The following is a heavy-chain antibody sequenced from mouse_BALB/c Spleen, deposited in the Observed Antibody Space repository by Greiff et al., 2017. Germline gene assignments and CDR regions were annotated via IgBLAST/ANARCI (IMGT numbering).Heavy chain of an antibody. D-gene: IGHD1-2*01. Sequence: EVMLVESGGGLVKPGGSLKLSCAASGFTFSSYAMSWVRQTPEKRLEWVASISSGGSTYYPDSVKGRFTISRDNARNILYLQMSSLRSEDTAMYYCARALLRGYYAMDYWGQGTSVTVSS. J-gene: IGHJ4*01. V-gene: IGHV5-6-5*01. CDR1: GFTFSSYA. CDR2: ISSGGST. CDR3: ARALLRGYYAMDY.